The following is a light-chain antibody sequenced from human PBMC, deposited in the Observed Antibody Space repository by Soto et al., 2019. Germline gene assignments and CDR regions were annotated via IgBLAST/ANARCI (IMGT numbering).Light chain of an antibody. J-gene: IGKJ1*01. Sequence: IGLKQSPGTLSLSPGERATLSCRASQSVSSSYLAWYQQKPGQAPRLLIYGASSRATGIPARFSGSGSGTDFTLTISGLQSEDFAVYYCQQYNNWPQTFGQGTKVDIK. CDR3: QQYNNWPQT. CDR1: QSVSSSY. CDR2: GAS. V-gene: IGKV3-20*01.